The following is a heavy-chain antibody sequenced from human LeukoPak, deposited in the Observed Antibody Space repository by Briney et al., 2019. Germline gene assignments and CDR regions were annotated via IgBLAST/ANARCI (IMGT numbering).Heavy chain of an antibody. D-gene: IGHD3-22*01. J-gene: IGHJ4*02. Sequence: PGGSLRLSCAASGFTFGSYAMHWVRQAPGKGLEWVAAISYDGNNKYYADSVKGRFTISRDNSKNTLYLQMNSLRAEDTAVYYCARGPRFGIRMIVVVTKGHFDYWGQGTLVTVSS. CDR3: ARGPRFGIRMIVVVTKGHFDY. CDR2: ISYDGNNK. V-gene: IGHV3-30*04. CDR1: GFTFGSYA.